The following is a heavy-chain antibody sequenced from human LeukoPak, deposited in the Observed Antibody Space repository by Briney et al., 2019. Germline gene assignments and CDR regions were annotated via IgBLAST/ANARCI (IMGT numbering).Heavy chain of an antibody. CDR2: IILIFGTA. CDR3: ARHYSSSQDSCLGY. V-gene: IGHV1-69*06. Sequence: ASVKVSCKASGGTFSSYAISWVRQAPGQGLEWMGGIILIFGTANYAQKFQGRVTITADKSTSTAYMELSSLRSEDTAVYYCARHYSSSQDSCLGYWGQGTLVTVSS. J-gene: IGHJ4*02. D-gene: IGHD6-6*01. CDR1: GGTFSSYA.